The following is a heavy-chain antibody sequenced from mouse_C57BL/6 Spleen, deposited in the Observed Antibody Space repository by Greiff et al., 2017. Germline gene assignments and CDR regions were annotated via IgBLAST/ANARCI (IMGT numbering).Heavy chain of an antibody. V-gene: IGHV14-2*01. CDR2: IDPEDGDT. D-gene: IGHD3-3*01. CDR3: ARMDNAMGY. J-gene: IGHJ4*01. CDR1: GYNINDYS. Sequence: EVKLMESGAELVKPGASVKLSCTASGYNINDYSMHWVKQRTEQGLEWIGGIDPEDGDTNYAPKFKGKATITADPSANTAYLQLSSLTSEDSAVYYCARMDNAMGYWGQGTSVTVSS.